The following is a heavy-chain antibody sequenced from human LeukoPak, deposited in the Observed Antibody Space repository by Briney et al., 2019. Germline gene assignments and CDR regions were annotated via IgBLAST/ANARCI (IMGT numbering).Heavy chain of an antibody. V-gene: IGHV3-48*02. CDR2: ISTTGTTI. CDR3: ARVWQDYSGVDY. Sequence: PGGSLRLSCAASGFTFSAYHINWVRQAPGKGLEWISYISTTGTTIHYADSVKGRFAISRDNAKSSLYLQMNSLRDADTAVYYCARVWQDYSGVDYWGQGTLVTVSS. J-gene: IGHJ4*02. CDR1: GFTFSAYH. D-gene: IGHD2-21*01.